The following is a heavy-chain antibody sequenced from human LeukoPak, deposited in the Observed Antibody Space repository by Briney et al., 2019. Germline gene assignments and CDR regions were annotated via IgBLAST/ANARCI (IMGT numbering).Heavy chain of an antibody. CDR2: INPNSGGT. Sequence: ASVKVSCKASGYTFTGYYMHWVRQAPGQGLEWMGWINPNSGGTNYAQKFQGRVTMTRDTSISAAYMELSRLRSDDTAVYYCARERIAARRGTPGYWGQGTLVTVSS. CDR1: GYTFTGYY. J-gene: IGHJ4*02. V-gene: IGHV1-2*02. D-gene: IGHD6-6*01. CDR3: ARERIAARRGTPGY.